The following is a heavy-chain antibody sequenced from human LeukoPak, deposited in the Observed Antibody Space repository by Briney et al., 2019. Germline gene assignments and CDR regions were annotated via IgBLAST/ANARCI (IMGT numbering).Heavy chain of an antibody. J-gene: IGHJ4*02. D-gene: IGHD2-21*02. V-gene: IGHV3-43D*03. CDR1: GFTFDDYA. CDR2: ISWDGGST. Sequence: GGSLRLSCAASGFTFDDYAMHWVRQAPGKGLEWVSLISWDGGSTYYADSVKGRFTISRDNAKNSLYLQMNSLRAEDTAVYYCAREAYCGGDCGGLDYWGQGTLVTVSS. CDR3: AREAYCGGDCGGLDY.